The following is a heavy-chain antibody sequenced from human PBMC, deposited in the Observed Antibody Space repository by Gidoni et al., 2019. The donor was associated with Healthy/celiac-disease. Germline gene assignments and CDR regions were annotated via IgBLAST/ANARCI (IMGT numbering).Heavy chain of an antibody. Sequence: EVQRVESGGGLVKRGGSRRLSCAAAGVTVSSHSMNWVRQAPGKGLEWVSSISIRSSYLYYADSVTCRFTISRDNAKNSLYLQMNSLRAEDTAVYSCARYRDFWDSSSWYYFDYWGQGTLVTVSS. CDR1: GVTVSSHS. V-gene: IGHV3-21*01. CDR3: ARYRDFWDSSSWYYFDY. D-gene: IGHD6-13*01. CDR2: ISIRSSYL. J-gene: IGHJ4*02.